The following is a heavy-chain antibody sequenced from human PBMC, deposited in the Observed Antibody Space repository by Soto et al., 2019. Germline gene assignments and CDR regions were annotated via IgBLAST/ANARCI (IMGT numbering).Heavy chain of an antibody. Sequence: PSETLSLTCSVSGDSISNLDYFWAWIRQPPGQALEYIGYIYKSATTYYNPSFESRVAISVDTSKSQFSLNVTSVTAADTAVYFCARGRYCLNARCFPNCFDSWGQGALVTVSS. J-gene: IGHJ5*01. V-gene: IGHV4-30-4*08. CDR1: GDSISNLDYF. D-gene: IGHD2-15*01. CDR3: ARGRYCLNARCFPNCFDS. CDR2: IYKSATT.